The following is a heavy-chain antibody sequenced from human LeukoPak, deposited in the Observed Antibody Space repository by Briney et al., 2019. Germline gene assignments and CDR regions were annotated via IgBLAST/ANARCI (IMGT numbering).Heavy chain of an antibody. V-gene: IGHV4-39*07. Sequence: SETLSLTCTVSGGSISSSSYYWGWIRQPPGKGLEWIGSIYYSGSTYYNPSLKSRVTIPVDTSKNQFSLKLSSVTAADTAVYYCARGKQLELLSYWGQGTLVTVSS. CDR3: ARGKQLELLSY. CDR1: GGSISSSSYY. D-gene: IGHD1-7*01. CDR2: IYYSGST. J-gene: IGHJ4*02.